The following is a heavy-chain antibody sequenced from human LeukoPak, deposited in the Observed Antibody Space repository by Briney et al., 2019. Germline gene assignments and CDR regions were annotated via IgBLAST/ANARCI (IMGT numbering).Heavy chain of an antibody. CDR1: GFTFSSYA. V-gene: IGHV3-23*01. D-gene: IGHD4-17*01. Sequence: GGSLRLSCAASGFTFSSYAMTWVRQAPGKGLEWVSGSTGSGATTYYANSVMGRFTISRDNSKNTLYLQMNSLRAEDTAVYYCAKLQSDGLRTYYGMDVWGQGTTVTVSS. J-gene: IGHJ6*02. CDR3: AKLQSDGLRTYYGMDV. CDR2: STGSGATT.